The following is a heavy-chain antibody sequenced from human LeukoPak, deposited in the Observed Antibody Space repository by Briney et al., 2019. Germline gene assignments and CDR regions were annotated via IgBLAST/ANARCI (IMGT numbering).Heavy chain of an antibody. J-gene: IGHJ4*02. Sequence: APVKVSCKASGYTFTSYGISWVRQAPGQGLEWMGWISAYNGNTNYAQKLQGRVTMTTDTSTSTAYMELRSLRSDDTAVYYCARAAIAVAGGVYFDYWGQGTLVTVSS. CDR1: GYTFTSYG. D-gene: IGHD6-19*01. V-gene: IGHV1-18*01. CDR2: ISAYNGNT. CDR3: ARAAIAVAGGVYFDY.